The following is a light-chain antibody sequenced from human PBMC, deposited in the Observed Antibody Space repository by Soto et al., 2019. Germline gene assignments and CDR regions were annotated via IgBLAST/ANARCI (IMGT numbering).Light chain of an antibody. J-gene: IGKJ2*01. CDR1: QTVSSSY. CDR2: GAS. Sequence: EIELTQSPGTLSLSPGERATLSCRASQTVSSSYLSWYQQTPGQAPRLLIYGASSRAPGIPDMFSGSWSGAYFTLTISRLHPEDFAVYYYQQYVRSPTFGQGTKLEIK. CDR3: QQYVRSPT. V-gene: IGKV3-20*01.